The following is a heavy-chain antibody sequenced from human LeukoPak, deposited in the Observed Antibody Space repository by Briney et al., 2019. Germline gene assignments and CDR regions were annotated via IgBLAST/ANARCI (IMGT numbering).Heavy chain of an antibody. J-gene: IGHJ4*02. CDR3: ARDVAAAGGSYFDY. V-gene: IGHV1-69*11. D-gene: IGHD6-13*01. CDR2: IIPILGTA. CDR1: GGTFSSYA. Sequence: SVKVSCKASGGTFSSYAISWVRQAPGQGLEWMGRIIPILGTANYAQKFQGRVTITTDESTSTAYMELSSLRSEDTAVYYCARDVAAAGGSYFDYWGQGTLVTVSS.